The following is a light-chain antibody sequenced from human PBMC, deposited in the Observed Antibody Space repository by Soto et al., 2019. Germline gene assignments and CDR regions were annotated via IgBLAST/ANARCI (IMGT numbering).Light chain of an antibody. J-gene: IGKJ3*01. CDR2: GAS. CDR1: QTIISNY. V-gene: IGKV3-20*01. CDR3: QQYGSPPFT. Sequence: EIVLTQSPGTLSLSPGERATLTCRASQTIISNYIAWFQQKPGQAPRLLMYGASNRATGVPDRFSGSSSRTDFTLTITRLEPEDFAVYYCQQYGSPPFTSGPGTRVDIK.